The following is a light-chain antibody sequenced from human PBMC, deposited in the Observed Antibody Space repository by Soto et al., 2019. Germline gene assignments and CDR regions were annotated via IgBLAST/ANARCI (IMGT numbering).Light chain of an antibody. V-gene: IGKV3-20*01. Sequence: EIVLTQSPGPLSLSPGERATLSCRASQSVSSSYLAWYQQKPGQAPRLLIYVASSRATGIPDRFSGSGSGTDFTLTISRLEPEDFAVYYWQQYGSSPRTFGQGTKVDIK. J-gene: IGKJ1*01. CDR1: QSVSSSY. CDR3: QQYGSSPRT. CDR2: VAS.